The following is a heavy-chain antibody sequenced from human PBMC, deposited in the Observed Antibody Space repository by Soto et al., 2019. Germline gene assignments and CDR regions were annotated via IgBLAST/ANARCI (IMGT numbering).Heavy chain of an antibody. V-gene: IGHV4-59*01. J-gene: IGHJ4*02. CDR1: GGSISSYY. CDR2: IYYSGST. D-gene: IGHD3-10*01. CDR3: ARLFSRSYLDY. Sequence: QVQLQESGPGLVKPSETLSLTCTVSGGSISSYYWSWIRQPPGKGLEWIGYIYYSGSTNYNPSLKSRVTISVDTSKNQFSLKLSSVTAADTAVYYCARLFSRSYLDYWGQGTLVTVSS.